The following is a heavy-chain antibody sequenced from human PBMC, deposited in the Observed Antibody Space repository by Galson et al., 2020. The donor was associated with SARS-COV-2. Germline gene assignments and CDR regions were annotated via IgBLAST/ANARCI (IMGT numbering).Heavy chain of an antibody. CDR1: GLTFSSYA. Sequence: QAGGSLRLSCAVSGLTFSSYAMSWVRQAPGKGLEWVSAISGSGGSTYYADSVKGRFTISRDNSKNTLYLQMDSPRAEDTAVYYCAKDQQYYDILTGYLTFVTLDHWGQGTLVNVSS. V-gene: IGHV3-23*01. CDR2: ISGSGGST. D-gene: IGHD3-9*01. CDR3: AKDQQYYDILTGYLTFVTLDH. J-gene: IGHJ5*02.